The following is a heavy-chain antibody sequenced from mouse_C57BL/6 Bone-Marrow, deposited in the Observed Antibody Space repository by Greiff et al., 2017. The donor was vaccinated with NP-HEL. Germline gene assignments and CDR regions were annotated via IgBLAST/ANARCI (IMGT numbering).Heavy chain of an antibody. V-gene: IGHV5-4*01. CDR2: ISDGGSYT. CDR1: GFTFSSYA. D-gene: IGHD1-1*01. CDR3: ASLCLRGFAY. Sequence: EVQGVESGGGLVKPGGSLKLSCAASGFTFSSYAMAWVRQTPEKRLEWVATISDGGSYTYYPDNVKGRFTITRDNAKNNLYLQMSHLKSEDTAMYYCASLCLRGFAYWGQGTLVTVSA. J-gene: IGHJ3*01.